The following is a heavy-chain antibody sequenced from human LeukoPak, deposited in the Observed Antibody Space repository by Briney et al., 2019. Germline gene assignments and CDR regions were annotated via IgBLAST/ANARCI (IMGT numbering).Heavy chain of an antibody. CDR1: GGSFSGYY. Sequence: SETLSLTCAVYGGSFSGYYWSWIRQPPGKGLEWIGEINHSGSTNYNPSLKSRVTIAVDTSKNQFSLKLTSVTAAATAVYYCARGVTIFGVVTTQPRAISSYYYSYSMDVWGKGTTVTVSS. CDR2: INHSGST. J-gene: IGHJ6*03. V-gene: IGHV4-34*01. CDR3: ARGVTIFGVVTTQPRAISSYYYSYSMDV. D-gene: IGHD3-3*01.